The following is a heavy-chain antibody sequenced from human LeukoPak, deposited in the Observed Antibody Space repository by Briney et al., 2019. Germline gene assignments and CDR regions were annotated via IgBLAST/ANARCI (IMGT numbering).Heavy chain of an antibody. Sequence: SETLSLTCAVYGGTFSDLYWTWIRQSPGKGLEWIGEIKHSGTTNHKPSLQSRVTIALDTSKIQFPLRLTSVPAAITALDFRVRGRGNLYLRTVEQWGQGTLATVSS. CDR1: GGTFSDLY. J-gene: IGHJ4*02. V-gene: IGHV4-34*01. CDR3: VRGRGNLYLRTVEQ. CDR2: IKHSGTT. D-gene: IGHD3-16*01.